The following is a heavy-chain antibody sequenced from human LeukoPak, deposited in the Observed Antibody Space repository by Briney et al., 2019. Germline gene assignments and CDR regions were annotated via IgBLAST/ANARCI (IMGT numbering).Heavy chain of an antibody. D-gene: IGHD2-8*02. Sequence: PSETLPLTCAVYGGSFSVYYWSWIRQPPGKGLEWIGEINHSGSTNYNPSLKSRVTISVHTSKNQFSLNPSSVTVSDTAVYYGARKWGMLAYYFDYWGQGTLVTVSS. CDR3: ARKWGMLAYYFDY. CDR2: INHSGST. V-gene: IGHV4-34*01. J-gene: IGHJ4*02. CDR1: GGSFSVYY.